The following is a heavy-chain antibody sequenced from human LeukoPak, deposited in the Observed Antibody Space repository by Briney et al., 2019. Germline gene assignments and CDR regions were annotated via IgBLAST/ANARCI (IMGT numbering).Heavy chain of an antibody. V-gene: IGHV3-21*01. D-gene: IGHD2-2*01. CDR1: GFTFSSYS. CDR2: ISTSSNYI. J-gene: IGHJ6*03. CDR3: ARINQLLQAQTVYYYYYMDV. Sequence: GGSLRLSCAASGFTFSSYSMNWVRQAPGKGLEWVSSISTSSNYIYYADSVKGRFTISRDNAKNSLYLQMNSLRAEDTAVYYCARINQLLQAQTVYYYYYMDVWGKGTTVTVSS.